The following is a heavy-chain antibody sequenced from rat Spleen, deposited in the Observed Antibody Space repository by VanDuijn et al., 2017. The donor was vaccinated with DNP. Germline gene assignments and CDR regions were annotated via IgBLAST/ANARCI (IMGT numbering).Heavy chain of an antibody. J-gene: IGHJ1*01. CDR2: ISSGGST. Sequence: QVQLKESGPGMVQPSQTLSLTCTVSGFSLTDYNVHWVRQPPGKGLEWIAAISSGGSTDYNSSLKSRLSISRDTSKSQVLLKMNSLQTEDTAMYFCARSQFMYTTDGGYFDFWGPGTMVTVSS. CDR1: GFSLTDYN. D-gene: IGHD1-6*01. V-gene: IGHV2S12*01. CDR3: ARSQFMYTTDGGYFDF.